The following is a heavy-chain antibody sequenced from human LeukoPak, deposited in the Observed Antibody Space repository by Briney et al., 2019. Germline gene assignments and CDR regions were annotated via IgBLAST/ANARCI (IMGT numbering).Heavy chain of an antibody. CDR2: FDPEDSET. J-gene: IGHJ6*02. CDR3: ATALYCSSTSCYLYYYYGMDV. D-gene: IGHD2-2*01. Sequence: ASVKVSCNCSGYTLTELSMHWVRQAPGKGLGRMGGFDPEDSETIYAQKFQGRVTMTEDTSTDTAYMELSSLRSEDTAVYYCATALYCSSTSCYLYYYYGMDVWGQGTTVTVSS. V-gene: IGHV1-24*01. CDR1: GYTLTELS.